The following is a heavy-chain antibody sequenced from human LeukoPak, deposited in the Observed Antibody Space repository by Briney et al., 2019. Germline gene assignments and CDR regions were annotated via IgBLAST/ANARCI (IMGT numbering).Heavy chain of an antibody. CDR1: GGSISSREW. V-gene: IGHV4-4*02. J-gene: IGHJ4*02. CDR3: GCIAAAGTVDY. Sequence: SETLSLTCAVSGGSISSREWWTWVRQPPGQGLEWIGEIYHGGTTNYNPSLKSRVSISVDTSKNQFSLKLSSVTAADTAVYYCGCIAAAGTVDYWGQGTLVTVSS. CDR2: IYHGGTT. D-gene: IGHD6-13*01.